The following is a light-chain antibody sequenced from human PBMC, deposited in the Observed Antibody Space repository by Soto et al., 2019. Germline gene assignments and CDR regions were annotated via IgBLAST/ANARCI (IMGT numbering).Light chain of an antibody. CDR2: GAS. Sequence: EIVLTQSPATLSLSPGERATLSCRASQSVSSNHLAWYQQQPGQAPRLLIYGASSRATGSPDRFSGSGSGTDFSLTISRLEPEDFAVYYCQQYGDSPITFGGGTKVDIK. V-gene: IGKV3-20*01. CDR1: QSVSSNH. CDR3: QQYGDSPIT. J-gene: IGKJ4*01.